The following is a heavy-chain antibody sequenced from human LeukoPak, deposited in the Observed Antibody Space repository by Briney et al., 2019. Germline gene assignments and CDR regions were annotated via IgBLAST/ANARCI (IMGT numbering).Heavy chain of an antibody. CDR3: AKSEALGQWVTLGLDIGRIDY. CDR1: GFTFSSYG. CDR2: IRYDGSNK. J-gene: IGHJ4*02. Sequence: GGSLRLSCAASGFTFSSYGMHWVRQAPGKGLEWVAFIRYDGSNKYYADSVKGRFTISRDNSKNTLYLQMNSLRAEDTAVYYCAKSEALGQWVTLGLDIGRIDYWGQGTLVTVSS. V-gene: IGHV3-30*02. D-gene: IGHD4-23*01.